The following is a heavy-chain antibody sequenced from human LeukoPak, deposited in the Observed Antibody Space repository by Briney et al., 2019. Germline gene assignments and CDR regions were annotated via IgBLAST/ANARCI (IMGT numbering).Heavy chain of an antibody. Sequence: TLSLTCPVSGGSISSGGYFWSWIRQHLGKGLEWIGYIYYGGSAYYNPSLKSRVTISVDTSENQFSLNLSSVTAADTAVYYCASERYGANSYFDSWGQGTLVTVSS. CDR3: ASERYGANSYFDS. J-gene: IGHJ4*02. CDR1: GGSISSGGYF. V-gene: IGHV4-31*03. CDR2: IYYGGSA. D-gene: IGHD4-23*01.